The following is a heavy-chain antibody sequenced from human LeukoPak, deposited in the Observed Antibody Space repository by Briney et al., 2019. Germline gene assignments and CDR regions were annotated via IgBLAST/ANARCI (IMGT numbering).Heavy chain of an antibody. Sequence: SGTLSLTCAVSGGSISSNHWWSWVRQPPKKGLEWIGEMYHSGSTNYNPSLKSRVTISVDKSKNQFSLKLSSVTAADTAVYYCARDLIAAAGPFDYWGQGTLVTVSS. CDR2: MYHSGST. CDR3: ARDLIAAAGPFDY. D-gene: IGHD6-13*01. CDR1: GGSISSNHW. V-gene: IGHV4-4*02. J-gene: IGHJ4*02.